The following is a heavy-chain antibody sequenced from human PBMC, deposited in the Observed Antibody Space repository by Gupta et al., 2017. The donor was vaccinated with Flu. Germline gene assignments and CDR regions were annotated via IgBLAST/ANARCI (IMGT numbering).Heavy chain of an antibody. Sequence: YDMHWVRQPPGRGLEWVAAISYDGYNKHYADSVKGRFTISRDNSKNTLYVQINSLRPEDTAVYYCAKLSRLAPSDYWGQGTLVTVSS. CDR2: ISYDGYNK. CDR3: AKLSRLAPSDY. J-gene: IGHJ4*02. CDR1: YD. V-gene: IGHV3-30*18. D-gene: IGHD3-3*02.